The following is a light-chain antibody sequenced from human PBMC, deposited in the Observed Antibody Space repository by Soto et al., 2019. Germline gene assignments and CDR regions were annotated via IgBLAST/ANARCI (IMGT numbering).Light chain of an antibody. J-gene: IGKJ4*01. Sequence: EIVLTQSPGTLSLSPGERATLSCRASQSVSSSYLAWYQQKPGQAPRLLIYGASSRATGIPDRFSGSGSGTDFTLTISRLEPEDFAVYYGQQYGSSRLTFGGGTKVDIK. CDR3: QQYGSSRLT. CDR1: QSVSSSY. CDR2: GAS. V-gene: IGKV3-20*01.